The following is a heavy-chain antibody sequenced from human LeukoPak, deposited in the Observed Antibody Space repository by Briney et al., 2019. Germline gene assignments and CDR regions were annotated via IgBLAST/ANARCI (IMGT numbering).Heavy chain of an antibody. CDR1: GYTFTSYA. D-gene: IGHD2-2*01. V-gene: IGHV7-4-1*02. CDR3: AIGTLKYQLLRFLDY. CDR2: INTNTGNP. Sequence: ASVKVSCKASGYTFTSYAMNWVRQAPGQGLEWMGWINTNTGNPTYAQGFTGRFVFSLDTSVSTAYLQISSLKAEDTAVYYCAIGTLKYQLLRFLDYWGQGTLVTVSS. J-gene: IGHJ4*02.